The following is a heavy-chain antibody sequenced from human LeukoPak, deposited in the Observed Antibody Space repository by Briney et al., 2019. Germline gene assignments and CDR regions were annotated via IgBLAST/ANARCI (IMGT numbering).Heavy chain of an antibody. CDR1: GGSFSGYY. Sequence: SETLSLTCAVSGGSFSGYYWSWIRQPPGKGLEWIGEINHSGSTNYNPSLKSRVTISVDTSKNQFSLKLSSVTAADTAVYYCARNLGYCSGGSCLFVPWGQGTLVTVSS. J-gene: IGHJ5*02. V-gene: IGHV4-34*01. D-gene: IGHD2-15*01. CDR2: INHSGST. CDR3: ARNLGYCSGGSCLFVP.